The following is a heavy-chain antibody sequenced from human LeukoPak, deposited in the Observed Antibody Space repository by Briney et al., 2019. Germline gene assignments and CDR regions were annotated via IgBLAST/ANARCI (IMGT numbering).Heavy chain of an antibody. CDR2: IYYSGST. J-gene: IGHJ3*02. V-gene: IGHV4-39*07. D-gene: IGHD6-13*01. CDR1: GGSISSSSYY. Sequence: PSETLSLTCTVSGGSISSSSYYWGWIRQPPGKGLGWIGSIYYSGSTYYNPSLKSRVTISVDTSKNQFSLKLSSVTAADTAVYYCARGHSSWGIGAFDIWGQGTMVTVSS. CDR3: ARGHSSWGIGAFDI.